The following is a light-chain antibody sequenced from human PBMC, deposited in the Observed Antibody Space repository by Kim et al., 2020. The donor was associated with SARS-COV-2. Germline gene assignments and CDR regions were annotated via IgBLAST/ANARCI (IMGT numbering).Light chain of an antibody. V-gene: IGLV3-21*04. CDR2: YDS. Sequence: GKTARISWRGDNIGRKSVHWYQQKSGQAPVLIIFYDSDRPSGIPERFSGSNSGNTATLTISGVEAGDEADYYCQVWDRGSDPRPYVFGTGTKVTVL. J-gene: IGLJ1*01. CDR1: NIGRKS. CDR3: QVWDRGSDPRPYV.